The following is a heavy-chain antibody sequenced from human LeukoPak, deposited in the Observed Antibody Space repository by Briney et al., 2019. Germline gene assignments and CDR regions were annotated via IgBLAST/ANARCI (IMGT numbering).Heavy chain of an antibody. V-gene: IGHV3-48*01. CDR1: GFTFSSYS. CDR3: ASATTSIAVAGTDY. CDR2: ISSSSSTI. D-gene: IGHD6-19*01. Sequence: GGSLRLSCAASGFTFSSYSMNWVRQAPGKGLEWVSYISSSSSTIYYADSVKGRFTISRDNAKNSLYLQMNSLRAEDTAVYYCASATTSIAVAGTDYWGQGTLVTVSS. J-gene: IGHJ4*02.